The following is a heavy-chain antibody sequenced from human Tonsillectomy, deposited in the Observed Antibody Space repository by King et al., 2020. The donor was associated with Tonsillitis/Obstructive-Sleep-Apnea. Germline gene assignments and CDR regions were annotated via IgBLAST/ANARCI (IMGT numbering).Heavy chain of an antibody. CDR3: AGRITETTNYYYMDV. J-gene: IGHJ6*03. V-gene: IGHV4-34*01. CDR2: INHSGIT. CDR1: GGSFSGYY. D-gene: IGHD1-14*01. Sequence: VQLQQWGAGLLKPSETLSLTCAVYGGSFSGYYWSWIRRPPGTGLEWIGEINHSGITNYNPSLKSRITVSVDVSKNQFSLRLSSVTAADTAVYYCAGRITETTNYYYMDVWGKGTTVTVSS.